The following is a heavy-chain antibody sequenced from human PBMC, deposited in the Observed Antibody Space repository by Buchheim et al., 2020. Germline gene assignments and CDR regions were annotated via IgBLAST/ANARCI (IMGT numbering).Heavy chain of an antibody. CDR2: ISSSGTYI. V-gene: IGHV3-21*01. CDR1: GFTFSTYS. Sequence: EVQLVESGGGLVKPGGSLRLSCAASGFTFSTYSMNWVRQAPGKGLEWVSAISSSGTYIYYADSVKGRFTVSRDNAKNSLYLQMNSLRAEDTAVYYCARELSTGVYANTVDYWGQGTL. J-gene: IGHJ4*02. D-gene: IGHD2-8*01. CDR3: ARELSTGVYANTVDY.